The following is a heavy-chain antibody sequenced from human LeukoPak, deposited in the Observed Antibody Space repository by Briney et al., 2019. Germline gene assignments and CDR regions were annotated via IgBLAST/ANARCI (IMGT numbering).Heavy chain of an antibody. V-gene: IGHV4-34*01. Sequence: SETLSLTCTVSGGSFSGYYCTWIRQPPGKGLEWIGEINHSGSANYNPSLKSRVTTSLDTSKNQFSLKLSSVTAADTAVYYCARHLHSTIPGRPFDYWGQGTLVTVSS. CDR2: INHSGSA. CDR3: ARHLHSTIPGRPFDY. J-gene: IGHJ4*02. D-gene: IGHD5/OR15-5a*01. CDR1: GGSFSGYY.